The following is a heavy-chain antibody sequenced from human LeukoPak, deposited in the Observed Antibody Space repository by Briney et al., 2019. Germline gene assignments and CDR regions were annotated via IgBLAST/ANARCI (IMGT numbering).Heavy chain of an antibody. V-gene: IGHV4-39*01. Sequence: SETLSLTCTVSGGSISSSSYYWGWIRQPPGKGLEWIGSIHYSGSTYYNPSLKSRVTMSVDTSKNQFSLKLSSVTAADTAVYYCARQGYSNYFFDYWGQGTLVTVSS. CDR3: ARQGYSNYFFDY. CDR1: GGSISSSSYY. J-gene: IGHJ4*02. D-gene: IGHD4-11*01. CDR2: IHYSGST.